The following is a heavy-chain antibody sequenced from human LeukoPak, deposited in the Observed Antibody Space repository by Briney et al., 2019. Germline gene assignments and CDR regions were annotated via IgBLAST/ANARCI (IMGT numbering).Heavy chain of an antibody. V-gene: IGHV4-34*01. Sequence: SETLSLTCAVYGGSFSGYYWSWIRQPPGKGLEWIGEINHSGSTNYNPSLKSRVTISVDTSKNQFSLKLSSVTAADTAVYYCARVGYSSSWRERIHNPWGQGTLVTVSS. CDR1: GGSFSGYY. D-gene: IGHD6-13*01. CDR2: INHSGST. J-gene: IGHJ5*02. CDR3: ARVGYSSSWRERIHNP.